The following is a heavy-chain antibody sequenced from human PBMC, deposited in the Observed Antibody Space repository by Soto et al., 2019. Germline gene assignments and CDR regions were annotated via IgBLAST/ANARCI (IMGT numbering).Heavy chain of an antibody. D-gene: IGHD6-6*01. CDR1: GFTFSSYG. V-gene: IGHV3-30*18. CDR2: ISYDGSNK. CDR3: AKDMGIAARQDAFDI. Sequence: GGSLRLSCAASGFTFSSYGMHWVRQAPDKGLEWVAVISYDGSNKYYADSVKGRFTISRDNSKNTLYLQMNSLRAEDTAVYYCAKDMGIAARQDAFDIWGQGTMVTVSS. J-gene: IGHJ3*02.